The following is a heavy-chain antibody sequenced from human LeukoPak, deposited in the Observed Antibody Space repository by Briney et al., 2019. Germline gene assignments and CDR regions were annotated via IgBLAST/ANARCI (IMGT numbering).Heavy chain of an antibody. Sequence: PSETLSLTCTVSGGSISSSSYYWGWIRQPPGKGLEWIGSIYYSGSTYYNPSLKSRVTISVDTSKNQFSLKLSSVTAADTAVYYCAADTYYYDSSGSHWGQGTLVTVSS. CDR2: IYYSGST. CDR1: GGSISSSSYY. V-gene: IGHV4-39*01. J-gene: IGHJ4*02. D-gene: IGHD3-22*01. CDR3: AADTYYYDSSGSH.